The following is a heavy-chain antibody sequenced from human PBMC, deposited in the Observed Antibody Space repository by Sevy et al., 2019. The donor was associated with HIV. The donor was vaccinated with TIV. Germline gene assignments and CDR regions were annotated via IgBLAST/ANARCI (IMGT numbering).Heavy chain of an antibody. Sequence: GGSLRLSCAASGFTFTYAWMTWARQAPGKGLEWLGRIKSKADGGTIDNAAPVKGRFTISRDDSKNTLYLQMNSLKTEDTGVYYCSTDPIILLLVTDGMDVWGRGTTVTVSS. J-gene: IGHJ6*02. D-gene: IGHD2-8*02. V-gene: IGHV3-15*01. CDR1: GFTFTYAW. CDR3: STDPIILLLVTDGMDV. CDR2: IKSKADGGTI.